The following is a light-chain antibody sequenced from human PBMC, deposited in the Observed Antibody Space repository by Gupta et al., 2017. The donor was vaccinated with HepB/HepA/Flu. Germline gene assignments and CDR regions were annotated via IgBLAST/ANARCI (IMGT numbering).Light chain of an antibody. CDR2: KDS. J-gene: IGLJ2*01. V-gene: IGLV3-25*03. Sequence: SYELTQPPSVSVSPGQTARIPCCGDALPKQYAYWYQQRPGQAPALVIYKDSERPSGIPERFSGSSSETTVTLTISGVQAEDEADYYCQSADSSGTYPVFGGGTKLTVL. CDR3: QSADSSGTYPV. CDR1: ALPKQY.